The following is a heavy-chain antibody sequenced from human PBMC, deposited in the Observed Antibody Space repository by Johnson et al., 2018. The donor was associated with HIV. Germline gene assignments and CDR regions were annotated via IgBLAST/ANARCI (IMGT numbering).Heavy chain of an antibody. V-gene: IGHV3-74*02. J-gene: IGHJ3*02. CDR2: INSDGSST. CDR3: AKSDVVVIPEGAFDI. CDR1: GFTVSSNY. D-gene: IGHD2-21*01. Sequence: VQLVESGGGLVQPGGSLRLSCAASGFTVSSNYMSWVRQAPGKGLEWVSRINSDGSSTSYADSVKGRFTISRDNAKNTLYLQMGSLRAEDTAVYYCAKSDVVVIPEGAFDIWGQGTMVTVSS.